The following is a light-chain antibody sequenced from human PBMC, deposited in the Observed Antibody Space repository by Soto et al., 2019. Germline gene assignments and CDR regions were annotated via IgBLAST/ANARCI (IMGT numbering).Light chain of an antibody. CDR1: HSIESW. Sequence: QMTQSPSTLSAYVGDRVTITCRASHSIESWLAWYQQRPGQAPKLLISDATNLRSGVPPRFSGSASGTQFTLTISSLQPDDVGTYYCQQYMSVWWTFGQGTRVEVK. CDR2: DAT. J-gene: IGKJ1*01. CDR3: QQYMSVWWT. V-gene: IGKV1-5*01.